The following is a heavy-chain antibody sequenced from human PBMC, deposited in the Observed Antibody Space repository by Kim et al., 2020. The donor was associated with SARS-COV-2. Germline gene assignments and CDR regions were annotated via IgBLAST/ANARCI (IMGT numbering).Heavy chain of an antibody. D-gene: IGHD6-13*01. Sequence: ASVKVSCKASGYTFTSYGISWVRQAPGQGLEWMGWISAYNGNTNYAQKLQGRVTMTTDTSTSTAYMELRSLRSDDTAVYYCAREGIWQQLTHLYYYYYGMDVWGQGTTVTVSS. CDR3: AREGIWQQLTHLYYYYYGMDV. J-gene: IGHJ6*02. CDR1: GYTFTSYG. CDR2: ISAYNGNT. V-gene: IGHV1-18*01.